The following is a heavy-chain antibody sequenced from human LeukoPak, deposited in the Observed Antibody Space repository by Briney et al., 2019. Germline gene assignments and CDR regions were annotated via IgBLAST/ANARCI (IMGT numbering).Heavy chain of an antibody. Sequence: GGSLRLSCAASGFGFRSYGMSWVRQAPGKGLEWVSVIIGGGGGTYYADSVKGRFTISRDNSKNTLYLQMNSLRAEDTALYYCAKDSPLPLMAGGGMDVWGQGTKVTVSS. CDR3: AKDSPLPLMAGGGMDV. J-gene: IGHJ6*02. V-gene: IGHV3-23*01. CDR1: GFGFRSYG. CDR2: IIGGGGGT. D-gene: IGHD3-10*01.